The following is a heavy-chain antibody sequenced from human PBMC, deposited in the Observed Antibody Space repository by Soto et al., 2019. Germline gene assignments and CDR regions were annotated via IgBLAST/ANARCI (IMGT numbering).Heavy chain of an antibody. CDR1: GFTFSSYA. CDR3: ARDKDPGDDTGHYYYGMDV. Sequence: GGSLRLSCAASGFTFSSYAMHWVRQAPGKGLEWVAVISYDGSNKYYADSVKGRFTISRDNSKNTLYLQMNSLRAEDTAVYYCARDKDPGDDTGHYYYGMDVWGQGTTVTVSS. D-gene: IGHD3-9*01. CDR2: ISYDGSNK. J-gene: IGHJ6*02. V-gene: IGHV3-30-3*01.